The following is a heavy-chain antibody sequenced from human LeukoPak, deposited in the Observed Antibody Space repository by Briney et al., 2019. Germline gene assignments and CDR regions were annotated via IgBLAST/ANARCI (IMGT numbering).Heavy chain of an antibody. V-gene: IGHV3-30*02. Sequence: GGSLRLSCAASGFTFSDYSMHWVRQAPGKGLNWVAFIRYDGNNKYYADSVKGRFTISRDNAKNSLYLQMNSLRAEDTALYYCARQADTAMLIWSFTDYWGQGTLVTVSS. CDR2: IRYDGNNK. D-gene: IGHD5-18*01. CDR3: ARQADTAMLIWSFTDY. CDR1: GFTFSDYS. J-gene: IGHJ4*02.